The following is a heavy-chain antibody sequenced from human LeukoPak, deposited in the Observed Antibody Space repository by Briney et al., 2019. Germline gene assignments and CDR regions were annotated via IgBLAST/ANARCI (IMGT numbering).Heavy chain of an antibody. CDR3: ARAQYSSGWYLDY. CDR1: GGSISSGDYY. Sequence: SQTLSLTCTVSGGSISSGDYYWRWIRQPPGRGLEWIVYIYYSGSTYYNPSLKSRVAISVDTSKNQFSLTPSSVTAADTAVYYCARAQYSSGWYLDYWGQGTLVTVSS. J-gene: IGHJ4*02. V-gene: IGHV4-30-4*01. D-gene: IGHD6-19*01. CDR2: IYYSGST.